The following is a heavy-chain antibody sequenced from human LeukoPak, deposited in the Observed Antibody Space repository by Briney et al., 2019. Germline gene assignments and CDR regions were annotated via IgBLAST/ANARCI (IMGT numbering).Heavy chain of an antibody. Sequence: AASVKVSCKASGFTFTRSAMQWVRQARGQRLEWIGWIVVGSGNTNYAQKFQERVTITRDMSTSTAYMELSSLRSEDTAMYYCAAADYYDSSGYYPYALHIWGQGTMVTVSS. CDR1: GFTFTRSA. CDR3: AAADYYDSSGYYPYALHI. CDR2: IVVGSGNT. V-gene: IGHV1-58*02. J-gene: IGHJ3*02. D-gene: IGHD3-22*01.